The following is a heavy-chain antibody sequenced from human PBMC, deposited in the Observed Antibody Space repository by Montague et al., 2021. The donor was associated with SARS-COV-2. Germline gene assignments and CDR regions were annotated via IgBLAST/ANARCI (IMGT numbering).Heavy chain of an antibody. CDR3: ARNRDYDILTGSSSRLAS. Sequence: PALVKPTQTLTLTCTFTGFSLRTSGMYVSWIRQPPGKALEWLALIDWDDDKYYSTSPKTRLTISKDTSKNQVVLTMTNMDPVDTATYYCARNRDYDILTGSSSRLASWGKGPLLTVSS. V-gene: IGHV2-70*01. D-gene: IGHD3-9*01. CDR2: IDWDDDK. CDR1: GFSLRTSGMY. J-gene: IGHJ4*02.